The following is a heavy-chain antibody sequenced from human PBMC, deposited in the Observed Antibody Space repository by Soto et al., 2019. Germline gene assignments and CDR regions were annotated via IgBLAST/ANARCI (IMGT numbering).Heavy chain of an antibody. V-gene: IGHV1-3*01. J-gene: IGHJ6*02. Sequence: QVQLVQSGAEVKKPGASVKVSCNASGYTFTSYAMHWVRQAPGQRLEWMGWINAGNGNTKYSQKFQGRVTITRDTSASTAYMELSSLRSEDTAVYYCARDPSFTGMDVWGQGTTVTVSS. D-gene: IGHD2-15*01. CDR3: ARDPSFTGMDV. CDR2: INAGNGNT. CDR1: GYTFTSYA.